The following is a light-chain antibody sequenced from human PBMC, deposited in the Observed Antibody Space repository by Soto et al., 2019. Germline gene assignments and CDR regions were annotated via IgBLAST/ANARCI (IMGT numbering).Light chain of an antibody. CDR2: EVS. J-gene: IGKJ2*01. CDR1: QSLLHSDGNTY. V-gene: IGKV2D-29*02. CDR3: MQNIHLPYT. Sequence: DIVMTQTSPSLSVTPGQPASISCKSGQSLLHSDGNTYFYWFLQKPGQSPQLLIYEVSNRFSGVPDRFSGSGSGTNFTLKISRVEAEDVGVYYCMQNIHLPYTFGQGTKLEMK.